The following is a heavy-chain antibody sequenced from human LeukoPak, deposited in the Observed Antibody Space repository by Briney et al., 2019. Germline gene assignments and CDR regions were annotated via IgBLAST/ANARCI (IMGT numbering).Heavy chain of an antibody. V-gene: IGHV4-39*01. CDR1: GGSISSSSYY. Sequence: SETLSLTCTVSGGSISSSSYYWGWIRQPPGKGLEWIGSIYYSGSTYYNPSLRSRVTISVDTSKNQFSLKLTSVTAADTAVYYCARQTMIVDPSLEFWGQGTLVTVSS. CDR2: IYYSGST. J-gene: IGHJ4*02. D-gene: IGHD3-22*01. CDR3: ARQTMIVDPSLEF.